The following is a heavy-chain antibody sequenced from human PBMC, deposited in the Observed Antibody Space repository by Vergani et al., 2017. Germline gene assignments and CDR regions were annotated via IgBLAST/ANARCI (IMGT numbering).Heavy chain of an antibody. D-gene: IGHD4-23*01. CDR1: GGTFSSYA. V-gene: IGHV1-69*01. J-gene: IGHJ3*02. CDR3: AREIPDDYGGLTSKPNAFDI. Sequence: QVQLVQSGAEVKKPGSSVKVSCKASGGTFSSYAISWVRQAPGQGLEWMGGIIPIFGTANYAQKFQGRVTITADESTGTAYMELSSLRSEDTAVYYCAREIPDDYGGLTSKPNAFDIWGQGTMVTVSS. CDR2: IIPIFGTA.